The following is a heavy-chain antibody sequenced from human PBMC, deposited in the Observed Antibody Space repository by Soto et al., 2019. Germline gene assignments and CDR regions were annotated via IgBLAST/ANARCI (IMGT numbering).Heavy chain of an antibody. D-gene: IGHD1-26*01. J-gene: IGHJ5*02. V-gene: IGHV3-23*01. CDR3: AKNQGVELVPLATVDWFDP. CDR2: ISGSGFKK. Sequence: GGSLRLSCAASGFIFENFGMSWVRQAPGKGLEWISSISGSGFKKYYADSVKGRFTITRDNSKSTVYLELNNLSAEDTAVYHCAKNQGVELVPLATVDWFDPWGQGSVVTVSS. CDR1: GFIFENFG.